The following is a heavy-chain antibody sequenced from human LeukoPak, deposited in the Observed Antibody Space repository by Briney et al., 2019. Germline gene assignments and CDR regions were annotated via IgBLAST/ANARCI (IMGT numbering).Heavy chain of an antibody. CDR3: ARQIGQWLWSFDI. CDR1: SGIATTYH. V-gene: IGHV4-59*04. D-gene: IGHD6-19*01. Sequence: SETLSLTCTVSSGIATTYHWAWIRQSPGGGLEWIGTIYYSGTTHYNPSLQSRLTMFVDISKKQFSLKLTSVTAADTSTYYCARQIGQWLWSFDIWGLGTVVSVSS. CDR2: IYYSGTT. J-gene: IGHJ3*02.